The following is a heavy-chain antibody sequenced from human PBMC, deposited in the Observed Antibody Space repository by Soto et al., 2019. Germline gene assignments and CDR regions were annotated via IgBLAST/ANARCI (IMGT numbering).Heavy chain of an antibody. Sequence: QVQLVESGGGVVQPGRSLRLSCAASGFTFSSYGMHWVRQAPGKGLEWVAVISYDGSNKYYADSVKGRFTISRDHSKNTLYLHMNSLRAEDTAVYYCAKSIVGAIRSGMDVWGHGTTVTVSS. CDR2: ISYDGSNK. V-gene: IGHV3-30*18. CDR1: GFTFSSYG. J-gene: IGHJ6*02. CDR3: AKSIVGAIRSGMDV. D-gene: IGHD1-26*01.